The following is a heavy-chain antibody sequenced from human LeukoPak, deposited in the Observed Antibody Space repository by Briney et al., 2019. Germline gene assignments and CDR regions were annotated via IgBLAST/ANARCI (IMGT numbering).Heavy chain of an antibody. CDR3: AREGSSGWDAD. J-gene: IGHJ4*02. D-gene: IGHD6-19*01. Sequence: GGTLRLSCAASGFTFSSYSMNWVRQAPGKGLEWVSSISSSSSYIYYADSVKGRFTISRDNAKNSLYLQMNSLRAEDTAVYYCAREGSSGWDADWGQGTLVTVSS. CDR2: ISSSSSYI. CDR1: GFTFSSYS. V-gene: IGHV3-21*01.